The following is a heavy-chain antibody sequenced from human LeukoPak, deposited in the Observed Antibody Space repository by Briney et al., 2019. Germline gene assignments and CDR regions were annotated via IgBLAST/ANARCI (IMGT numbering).Heavy chain of an antibody. Sequence: PWGSLRLSCAVSGFTFRDYGMHWVRQAPGKGLEWVALIWHDGSHRYYADSVKGRITISRDDSKNTLYLQMNSLRAEDTAMYYCARDDILTGYTIDYWGQGTLVTVSS. V-gene: IGHV3-33*01. D-gene: IGHD3-9*01. CDR3: ARDDILTGYTIDY. CDR2: IWHDGSHR. CDR1: GFTFRDYG. J-gene: IGHJ4*02.